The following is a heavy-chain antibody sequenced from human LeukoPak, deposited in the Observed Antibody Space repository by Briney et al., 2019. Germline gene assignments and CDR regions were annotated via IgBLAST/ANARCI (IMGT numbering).Heavy chain of an antibody. CDR1: GFTLSSYA. CDR3: AKDLRQWPVNDAFDI. D-gene: IGHD6-19*01. CDR2: ISGSGGST. Sequence: GGSLRLSCAASGFTLSSYAMSWVRQAPGKGLEWVSAISGSGGSTYYADSVKGRFTISRDNSKNTLYLQMNSLRAEDTAVYYCAKDLRQWPVNDAFDIWGQGTMVTVSS. V-gene: IGHV3-23*01. J-gene: IGHJ3*02.